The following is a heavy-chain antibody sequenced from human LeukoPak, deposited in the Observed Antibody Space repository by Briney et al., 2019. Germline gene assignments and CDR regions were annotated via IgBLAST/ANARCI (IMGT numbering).Heavy chain of an antibody. CDR1: GYSISSGYY. J-gene: IGHJ4*02. Sequence: SETLSLTCTVSGYSISSGYYWGWIRQPPGKGLEWIGSIYHSGSTNYNPSLKSRVTISVDTSKNQFSLKLSSVTAADTAVYYCARGLGRRWLQTRGYFDYWGQGTLVTVSS. V-gene: IGHV4-38-2*02. CDR3: ARGLGRRWLQTRGYFDY. CDR2: IYHSGST. D-gene: IGHD5-24*01.